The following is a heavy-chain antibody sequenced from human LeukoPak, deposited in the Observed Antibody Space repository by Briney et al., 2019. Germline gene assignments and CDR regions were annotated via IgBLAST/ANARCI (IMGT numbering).Heavy chain of an antibody. CDR2: IYHSGST. CDR1: GGSSSSGDCY. J-gene: IGHJ4*02. CDR3: ARAFSSSSFYFNY. Sequence: SETLSLTCTVSGGSSSSGDCYWSWIRQPPGKGLEWIGYIYHSGSTNYNPSLKSRVTISVDTSKNQFSLKLSSVTASDTAVYYCARAFSSSSFYFNYWGQGTLVTVSS. V-gene: IGHV4-61*08. D-gene: IGHD6-6*01.